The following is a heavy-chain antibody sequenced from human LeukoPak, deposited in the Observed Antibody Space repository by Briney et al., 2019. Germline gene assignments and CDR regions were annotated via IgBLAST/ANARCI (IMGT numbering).Heavy chain of an antibody. CDR3: ARVSRSGSYREPFDY. D-gene: IGHD1-26*01. Sequence: ATVKVSCKASGYTFTGYYMHWVRQAPGQGLEWMGWINPNSGGTNYAQKFQGRVTMTRDTSISTAYMELSRLRYDDTAVYYCARVSRSGSYREPFDYWGQGTLVTGSS. CDR2: INPNSGGT. V-gene: IGHV1-2*02. CDR1: GYTFTGYY. J-gene: IGHJ4*02.